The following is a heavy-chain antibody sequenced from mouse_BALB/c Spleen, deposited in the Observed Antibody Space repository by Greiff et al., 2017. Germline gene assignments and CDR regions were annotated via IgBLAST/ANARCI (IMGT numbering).Heavy chain of an antibody. CDR2: INPSTGYT. D-gene: IGHD2-10*02. V-gene: IGHV1-7*01. Sequence: VKLMESGAELAKPGASVKMSCKASGYTFTSYWMHWVKQRPGQGLEWIGYINPSTGYTEYNQKFKDKATLTADKSSSTAYMQLSSLTSEDSAVYYCARWRYGNYYAMDYWGQGTSVTVSS. J-gene: IGHJ4*01. CDR1: GYTFTSYW. CDR3: ARWRYGNYYAMDY.